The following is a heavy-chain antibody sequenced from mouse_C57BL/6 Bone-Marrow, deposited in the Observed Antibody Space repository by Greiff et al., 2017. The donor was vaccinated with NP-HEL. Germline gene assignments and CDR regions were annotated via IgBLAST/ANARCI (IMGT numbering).Heavy chain of an antibody. Sequence: VQLVESGAELVRPGTSVKVSCKASGYAFTNYLIEWVKQRPGQGLEWIGVINPGSGGTNYNEKFKGKATLTADKSSSTAYMQLSSLTSEDSAVYFCARSPFHYFDYWGQGTTLTVSS. V-gene: IGHV1-54*01. J-gene: IGHJ2*01. CDR2: INPGSGGT. CDR3: ARSPFHYFDY. CDR1: GYAFTNYL.